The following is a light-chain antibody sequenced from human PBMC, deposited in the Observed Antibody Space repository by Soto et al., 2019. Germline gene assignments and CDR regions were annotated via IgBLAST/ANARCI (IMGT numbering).Light chain of an antibody. CDR2: GAS. CDR1: QSVSSN. J-gene: IGKJ1*01. V-gene: IGKV3-15*01. Sequence: EIVMTQSPATLSVSPGERATLSCRASQSVSSNLAWYQQKPGQAPRLLIYGASTRATGIPARFSGSGSGTEFTLTISSLQSDDFATYYCQQYHRWTFGQGTKVEVK. CDR3: QQYHRWT.